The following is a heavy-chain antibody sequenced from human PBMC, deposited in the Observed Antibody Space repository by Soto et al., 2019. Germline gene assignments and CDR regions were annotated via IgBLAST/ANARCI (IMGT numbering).Heavy chain of an antibody. V-gene: IGHV3-23*01. CDR2: ISGSGGVT. D-gene: IGHD2-15*01. Sequence: GGSLRLSCAASGFTFTTYAMSWVRQAPGKGLEWVSDISGSGGVTYYADSVKGRFTVSRDNFKNTLYLQMNSLRAEDTAMYYCVKESLAVPLYQLAYSGQGTLDTVSS. CDR3: VKESLAVPLYQLAY. CDR1: GFTFTTYA. J-gene: IGHJ4*02.